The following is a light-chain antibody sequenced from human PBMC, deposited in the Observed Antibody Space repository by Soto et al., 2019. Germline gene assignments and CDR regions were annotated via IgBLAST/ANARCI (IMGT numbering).Light chain of an antibody. Sequence: QSALTQPASVSGSPGQSITISCTGTSSDVGGYNYVSWYHQHPGKAPKLMIYDVSDRPSGVSNRFSGSKSGNTASLTISGLQAEDEADYYCSSYTNRGTLDIFGTGTKLTVL. V-gene: IGLV2-14*01. CDR3: SSYTNRGTLDI. J-gene: IGLJ1*01. CDR1: SSDVGGYNY. CDR2: DVS.